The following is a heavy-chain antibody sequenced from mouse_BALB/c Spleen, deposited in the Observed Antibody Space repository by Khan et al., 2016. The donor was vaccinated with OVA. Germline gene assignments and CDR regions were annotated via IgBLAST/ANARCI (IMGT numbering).Heavy chain of an antibody. D-gene: IGHD2-10*01. CDR2: IWGDGTT. CDR1: GFSLTGYG. J-gene: IGHJ4*01. Sequence: VQLVESGPGLVAPSQSLSITCTVSGFSLTGYGVTWVRQPPGKGLEWLGMIWGDGTTDYQSVLKSRLSINTDNSKSQVFLKMNSLQTDDKDRDYSARAYYGNYREAMDYWGQGTSVTVSS. CDR3: ARAYYGNYREAMDY. V-gene: IGHV2-6-7*01.